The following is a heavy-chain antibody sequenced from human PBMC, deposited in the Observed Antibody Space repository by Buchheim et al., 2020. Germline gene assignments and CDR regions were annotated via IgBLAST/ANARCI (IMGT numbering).Heavy chain of an antibody. CDR1: GYTFTSYY. D-gene: IGHD3-22*01. Sequence: QVQLVQSGAEVKKPGASVKVSCKASGYTFTSYYMHWVRQAPGQGLEWMGIINPSGGSTSYAQKFQGRVTMTRDTSTGTVYMELSSLRSEDTAVYYCARNVGGDYYDSSGYQVWGQGTL. J-gene: IGHJ4*02. CDR3: ARNVGGDYYDSSGYQV. CDR2: INPSGGST. V-gene: IGHV1-46*01.